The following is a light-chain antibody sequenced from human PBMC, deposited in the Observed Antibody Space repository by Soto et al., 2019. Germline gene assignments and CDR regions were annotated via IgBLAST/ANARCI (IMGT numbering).Light chain of an antibody. Sequence: ENLLTQFPVTLSFSPGERATLSCRASQSVSSSYLTWYQQKPGQAPRLLIYGASSRATDIPDRFSGSGSGTDFTLTISRLEPEDFAVYYCQQYDSSPVTFGQGTKLEIK. CDR2: GAS. CDR1: QSVSSSY. J-gene: IGKJ2*01. V-gene: IGKV3-20*01. CDR3: QQYDSSPVT.